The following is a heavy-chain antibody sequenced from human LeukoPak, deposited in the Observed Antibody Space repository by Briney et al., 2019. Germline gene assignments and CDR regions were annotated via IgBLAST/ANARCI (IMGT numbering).Heavy chain of an antibody. Sequence: SVKVSCKASGGTFSSYAISWVRQAPGQGLEWVGRIIPILGITNYAQKFQGRVTITADKSTSTAYMELSSLRSEDTAVYYCARDSLDYGGNSEDYWGQGTLVTLSS. D-gene: IGHD4-23*01. CDR3: ARDSLDYGGNSEDY. V-gene: IGHV1-69*04. J-gene: IGHJ4*02. CDR2: IIPILGIT. CDR1: GGTFSSYA.